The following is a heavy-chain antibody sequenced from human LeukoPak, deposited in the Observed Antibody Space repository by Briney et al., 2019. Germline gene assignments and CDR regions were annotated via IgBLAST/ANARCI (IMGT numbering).Heavy chain of an antibody. J-gene: IGHJ2*01. D-gene: IGHD3-10*01. CDR1: GFSFRSRG. V-gene: IGHV3-33*01. Sequence: PGGSLRLSCAASGFSFRSRGMHWVRQAPGKGLEWVAVIWYDASDKYYADSVRGRFTVSRDNSKNTFHLQMNSLRVDDTAVYYCVRDIYSKYLDFWGRGTLVTVSS. CDR3: VRDIYSKYLDF. CDR2: IWYDASDK.